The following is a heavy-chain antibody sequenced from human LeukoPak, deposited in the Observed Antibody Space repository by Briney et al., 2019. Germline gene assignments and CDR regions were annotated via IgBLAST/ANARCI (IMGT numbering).Heavy chain of an antibody. CDR1: GGSISSYY. CDR3: ARDQGSHFDY. J-gene: IGHJ4*02. V-gene: IGHV4-59*01. Sequence: SETLSLTCSVSGGSISSYYWSWVRQPPGKGLEWIGYIYYSGSTSYNPSLKSRVTISVDTSKNQFSLKLSSVTARDTAVYYCARDQGSHFDYWGQGTLVTVSS. CDR2: IYYSGST.